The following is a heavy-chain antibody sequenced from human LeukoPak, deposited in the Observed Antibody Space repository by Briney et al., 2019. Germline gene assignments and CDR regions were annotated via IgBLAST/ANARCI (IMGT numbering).Heavy chain of an antibody. CDR3: ARHEPSGSYGP. CDR1: GGSISSYY. V-gene: IGHV4-59*08. CDR2: ICYSGST. J-gene: IGHJ5*02. D-gene: IGHD1-26*01. Sequence: SETLSLTCTVSGGSISSYYWSWIRQPPGKGLEWIGYICYSGSTIYNASIKRRVTISIGPSQDQFSLTLGTGTGADTAVDYCARHEPSGSYGPWGQGTLVTVSS.